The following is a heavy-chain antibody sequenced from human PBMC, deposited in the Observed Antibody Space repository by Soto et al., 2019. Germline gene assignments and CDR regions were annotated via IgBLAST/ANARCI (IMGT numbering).Heavy chain of an antibody. CDR3: ARQGSVDTAMVWSSVRYYGMDV. CDR1: GGTFSSYA. J-gene: IGHJ6*02. D-gene: IGHD5-18*01. Sequence: ASVKVSCKASGGTFSSYAISWVRQAPGQGLEWMGGIIPIFGTANYAQKFQGRVTITADESTSTAYMELSSLRSEDTAVYYCARQGSVDTAMVWSSVRYYGMDVWGQGTTVTVSS. CDR2: IIPIFGTA. V-gene: IGHV1-69*13.